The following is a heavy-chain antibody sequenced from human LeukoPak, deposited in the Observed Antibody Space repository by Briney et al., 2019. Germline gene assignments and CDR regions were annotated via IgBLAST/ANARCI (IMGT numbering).Heavy chain of an antibody. D-gene: IGHD6-19*01. CDR3: AKAGSSGWSSSGGGY. V-gene: IGHV3-23*01. CDR1: GFTFNNFA. Sequence: GGSLRLSCAASGFTFNNFAMSWVRQAPGKRLEWVSTISGSGGSTFYADSVKGRFPISRDNSKTTLFLQMNSLRVEDTAIYYCAKAGSSGWSSSGGGYWGQGSLVTVSS. CDR2: ISGSGGST. J-gene: IGHJ4*02.